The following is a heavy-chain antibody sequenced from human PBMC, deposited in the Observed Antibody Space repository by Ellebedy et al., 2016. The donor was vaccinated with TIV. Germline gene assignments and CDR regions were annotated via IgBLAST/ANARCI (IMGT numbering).Heavy chain of an antibody. J-gene: IGHJ6*03. CDR1: GYTVSTNS. CDR2: ITTVSDYT. CDR3: ARDVGSRIGRNWYSSYMDV. D-gene: IGHD2-21*02. Sequence: AASVKVSCKASGYTVSTNSMHWMRQAPGQRLEWMGWITTVSDYTETSEKFQDKVTITRYTSANKVYMEMGSLSFEDTAVYYCARDVGSRIGRNWYSSYMDVWGKGTTVTVSS. V-gene: IGHV1-3*04.